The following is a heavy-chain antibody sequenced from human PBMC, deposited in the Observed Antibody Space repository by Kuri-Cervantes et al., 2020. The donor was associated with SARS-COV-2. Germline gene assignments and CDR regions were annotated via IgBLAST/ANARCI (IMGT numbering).Heavy chain of an antibody. CDR2: ISSSSSYI. V-gene: IGHV3-21*01. Sequence: GESLKISCASSGFTFSSYSMNWVRQATGKGLEWVSSISSSSSYIYYADSVKGRFTISRDNAKNSLYLQMNILRAEDTAVYYCARAITMIVVVTPFDYWGQGTLVTVSS. D-gene: IGHD3-22*01. J-gene: IGHJ4*02. CDR3: ARAITMIVVVTPFDY. CDR1: GFTFSSYS.